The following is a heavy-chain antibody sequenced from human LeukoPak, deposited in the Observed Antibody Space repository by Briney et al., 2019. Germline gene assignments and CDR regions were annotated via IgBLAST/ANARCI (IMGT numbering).Heavy chain of an antibody. V-gene: IGHV4-38-2*01. CDR3: ARAVVIAGFDY. J-gene: IGHJ4*02. CDR2: VFHSGKT. Sequence: SETLSLTCAVSGYSISSGLYWAWIRQPPGKGLEWIGSVFHSGKTSYNSSFKSRVTISVDTSKNQFSLKLSSVTAADTAVYYCARAVVIAGFDYWGQGTLVTVSS. CDR1: GYSISSGLY. D-gene: IGHD6-13*01.